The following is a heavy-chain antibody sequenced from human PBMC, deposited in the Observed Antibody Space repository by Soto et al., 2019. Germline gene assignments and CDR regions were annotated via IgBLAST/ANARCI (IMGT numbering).Heavy chain of an antibody. Sequence: EVQLVESGGGLVQPGGSLRLSCVASGFTFKTNWMHWIRQGPGKGLLWVSRINGDGTITTYADAVRGRFTVSRDNAKNTMFLQMNSLSAEDTGTYYCARDIRVGLAGPRVWGQETLVLVSS. CDR1: GFTFKTNW. CDR2: INGDGTIT. V-gene: IGHV3-74*01. J-gene: IGHJ4*02. D-gene: IGHD1-26*01. CDR3: ARDIRVGLAGPRV.